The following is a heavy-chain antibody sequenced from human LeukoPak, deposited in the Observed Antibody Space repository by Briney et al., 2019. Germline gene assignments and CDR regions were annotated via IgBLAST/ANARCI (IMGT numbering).Heavy chain of an antibody. J-gene: IGHJ4*02. CDR3: ARDSGVRGVVDY. V-gene: IGHV1-69*04. CDR2: IIPILGIA. D-gene: IGHD3-10*01. Sequence: ASVKVSCKASGGTFSSYAISWVRQAPGQGLEWMGRIIPILGIANYAQKFQGRVTITADKSTSTAYMELSSLRSEDTAVYYCARDSGVRGVVDYWGQGTLVTVSS. CDR1: GGTFSSYA.